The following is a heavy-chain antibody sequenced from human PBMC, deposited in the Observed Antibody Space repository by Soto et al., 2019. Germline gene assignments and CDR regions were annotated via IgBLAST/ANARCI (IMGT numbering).Heavy chain of an antibody. CDR3: ASRDPGTSVDY. CDR1: GGSLTSNNW. D-gene: IGHD1-7*01. V-gene: IGHV4-4*02. CDR2: IYRTGST. Sequence: AETLTLTFAVSGGSLTSNNWWTWVRQPPGQGLEWIGEIYRTGSTNYNPSLKSRVTISLDKSENQFSLKVTSLTAADTAVYYCASRDPGTSVDYWGQGTMVTVSS. J-gene: IGHJ4*02.